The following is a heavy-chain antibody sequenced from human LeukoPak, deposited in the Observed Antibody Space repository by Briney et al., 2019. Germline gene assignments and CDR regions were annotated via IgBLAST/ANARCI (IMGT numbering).Heavy chain of an antibody. CDR3: ARRSLSYDSSEGLFDY. CDR2: IKQDGSEK. V-gene: IGHV3-7*01. D-gene: IGHD3-22*01. J-gene: IGHJ4*02. CDR1: GFTFSSYW. Sequence: GGSLRLSCAASGFTFSSYWMSWVRQAPGKGLEWVANIKQDGSEKYYVDSVKGRFTISRDNAKNSLYLQMNSLRAEDTAVYYCARRSLSYDSSEGLFDYWGQGTLVTVSS.